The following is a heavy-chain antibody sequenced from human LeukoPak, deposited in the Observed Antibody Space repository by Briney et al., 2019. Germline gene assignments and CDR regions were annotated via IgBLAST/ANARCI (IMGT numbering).Heavy chain of an antibody. CDR2: IYYSGGT. D-gene: IGHD6-19*01. V-gene: IGHV4-59*08. J-gene: IGHJ4*02. CDR1: GGPINNYY. CDR3: ARSEGTSVAVFDY. Sequence: PWETLSLTCTVSGGPINNYYWSWIRQPPGKGLEWIGYIYYSGGTNYNPSLKSRVTISVDTSKNQFSLKLSSVTAADTAVYYCARSEGTSVAVFDYWGQGTLVTVSS.